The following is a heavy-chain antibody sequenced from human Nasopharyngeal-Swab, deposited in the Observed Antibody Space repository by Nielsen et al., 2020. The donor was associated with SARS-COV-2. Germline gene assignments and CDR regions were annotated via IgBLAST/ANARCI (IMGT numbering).Heavy chain of an antibody. J-gene: IGHJ6*02. CDR2: ISHDGRDK. CDR1: GFSFSDYG. V-gene: IGHV3-30*02. D-gene: IGHD2/OR15-2a*01. Sequence: GGSLRLSCAASGFSFSDYGMHWVRQAPGKGLEWMAFISHDGRDKYYSDSLKGRFTISRDNSQSTLYMEMNSLRSEDTAVYYCAKDTFYSGLDVWGHGTSVAVSS. CDR3: AKDTFYSGLDV.